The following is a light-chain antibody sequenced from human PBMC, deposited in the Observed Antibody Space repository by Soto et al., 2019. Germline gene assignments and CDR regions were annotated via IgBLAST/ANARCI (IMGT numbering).Light chain of an antibody. V-gene: IGKV1-9*01. Sequence: DIQLTQSPSFLSASVGDRVTITCRASQGISSYLAWYQLKPGKAPKLLISTASTLQSGVPSRFSGSGSGTEFTLTISSLQPEGFATYYCQQLNNYPRTFGQGTKVEIK. CDR3: QQLNNYPRT. CDR1: QGISSY. J-gene: IGKJ1*01. CDR2: TAS.